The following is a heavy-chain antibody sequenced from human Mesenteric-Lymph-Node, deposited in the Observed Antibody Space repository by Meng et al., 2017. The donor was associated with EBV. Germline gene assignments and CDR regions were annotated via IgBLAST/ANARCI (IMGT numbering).Heavy chain of an antibody. D-gene: IGHD4-17*01. CDR3: AKDPLDYGVFGVGRFDY. J-gene: IGHJ4*02. CDR1: GLTFQDYA. V-gene: IGHV3-23*01. Sequence: VQRLGSGGGLVQPGGSLRLSCAAFGLTFQDYAMSWVRQAPGKGLEWVSGISGSGRGTNYADSVRGRFTISRVNSQNTVYLQMNSLRAEDTAVYYCAKDPLDYGVFGVGRFDYWGQGTLVTVSS. CDR2: ISGSGRGT.